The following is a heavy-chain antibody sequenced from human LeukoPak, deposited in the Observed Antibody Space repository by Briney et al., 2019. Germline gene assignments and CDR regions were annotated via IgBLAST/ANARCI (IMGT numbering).Heavy chain of an antibody. CDR1: GYTFTTYG. Sequence: ASVKLSCKASGYTFTTYGISWVRQAPGQELEWMGWINTYIGNANSAQKFQDRVTMTRDTSTSIAYMDLRRLGSDDTAVYYCARDCNSGNCYSDSGGQGTPVSPSS. J-gene: IGHJ4*02. CDR3: ARDCNSGNCYSDS. CDR2: INTYIGNA. V-gene: IGHV1-18*01. D-gene: IGHD2/OR15-2a*01.